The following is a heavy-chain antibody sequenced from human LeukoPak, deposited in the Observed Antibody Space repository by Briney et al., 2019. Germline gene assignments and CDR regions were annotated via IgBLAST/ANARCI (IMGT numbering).Heavy chain of an antibody. CDR1: GFTFSSYA. CDR2: ISGSGGST. CDR3: AKSVLYGHHYYYYIDV. Sequence: GGSLRLSCAASGFTFSSYAMSWVRQAPGKGLEWVSAISGSGGSTYYADSVKGRFTISRDNSKNTLYLQMNSLRAEDTAVYYCAKSVLYGHHYYYYIDVWGKGTTVTVSS. J-gene: IGHJ6*03. D-gene: IGHD2/OR15-2a*01. V-gene: IGHV3-23*01.